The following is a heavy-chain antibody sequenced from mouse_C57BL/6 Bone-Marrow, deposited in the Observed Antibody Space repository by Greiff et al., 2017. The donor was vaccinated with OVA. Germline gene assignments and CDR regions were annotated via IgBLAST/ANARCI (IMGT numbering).Heavy chain of an antibody. CDR2: INPNSGST. V-gene: IGHV1-64*01. Sequence: VKLQQPGAELVKPGASVKLSCKASGYTFTSYWMHWVKQRPGQGLEWIGMINPNSGSTNYNEKFKGKATLTVDKSSSTAYMLLSSMTSEDSAVYYSTLLLGYYYAMDYWGQGTSVTVSS. CDR1: GYTFTSYW. CDR3: TLLLGYYYAMDY. J-gene: IGHJ4*01. D-gene: IGHD2-10*01.